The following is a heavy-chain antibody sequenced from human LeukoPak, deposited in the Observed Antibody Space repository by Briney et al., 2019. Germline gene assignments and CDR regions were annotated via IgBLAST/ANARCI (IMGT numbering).Heavy chain of an antibody. CDR3: ARDGPTYYYDNSGHYYDY. J-gene: IGHJ4*02. V-gene: IGHV4-39*07. CDR1: GVSISSSSYY. CDR2: IHYSGST. D-gene: IGHD3-22*01. Sequence: PSETLSLTCTVSGVSISSSSYYWGWIRQPPGKGLEWIGSIHYSGSTYYNPSLKSRVTISVDTSKNQFSLKLSSVTAADTAVYYCARDGPTYYYDNSGHYYDYWGQGTLVTVSS.